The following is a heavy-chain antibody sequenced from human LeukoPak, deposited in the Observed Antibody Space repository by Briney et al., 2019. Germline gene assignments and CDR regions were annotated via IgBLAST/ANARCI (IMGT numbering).Heavy chain of an antibody. V-gene: IGHV1-18*01. J-gene: IGHJ6*02. CDR3: ARDAGPGRYYYYYGMDV. Sequence: ASVTVSCKASGYTFTSYGISWVRQAPGQGLEWMGWISAYNGNTNYAQKLQGRVTMTTDTSTSTAYMELRSLRSDDTAVYYCARDAGPGRYYYYYGMDVWGQGTTVTVSS. CDR1: GYTFTSYG. D-gene: IGHD3-10*01. CDR2: ISAYNGNT.